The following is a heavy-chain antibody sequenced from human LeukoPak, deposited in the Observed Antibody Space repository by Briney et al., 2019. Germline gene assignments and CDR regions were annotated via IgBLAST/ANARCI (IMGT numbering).Heavy chain of an antibody. CDR3: AREGPQRSGYFDY. CDR1: GFTFSNYA. D-gene: IGHD2-15*01. CDR2: ISYDGNHK. V-gene: IGHV3-30-3*01. J-gene: IGHJ4*02. Sequence: PGGSLRLSCAASGFTFSNYAMHWVRQAPGKGLERVSVISYDGNHKYYADPVKGRFTISRDNSKNTLYLQMSSLRAEDTAVYYCAREGPQRSGYFDYWGQGTLVPVSS.